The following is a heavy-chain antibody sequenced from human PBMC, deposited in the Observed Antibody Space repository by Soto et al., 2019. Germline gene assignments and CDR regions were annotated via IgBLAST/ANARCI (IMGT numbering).Heavy chain of an antibody. D-gene: IGHD6-13*01. CDR2: MNPINGAT. V-gene: IGHV1-8*02. J-gene: IGHJ6*02. CDR1: GYDFTAYD. CDR3: GRGPSPRAPAGGTPFYYALDV. Sequence: ASVKVSCKASGYDFTAYDINWVRQASGQGLEWMGWMNPINGATGSARRFQGRVSMTRNTATGTAYLELTSLRSDDTAVYYCGRGPSPRAPAGGTPFYYALDVWGQGTTVTVSS.